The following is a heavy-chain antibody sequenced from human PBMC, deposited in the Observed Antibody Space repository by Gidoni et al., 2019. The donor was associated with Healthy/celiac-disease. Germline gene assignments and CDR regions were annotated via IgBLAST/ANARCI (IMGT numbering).Heavy chain of an antibody. CDR3: ASSPYYDFWD. CDR1: GGSFSGYY. D-gene: IGHD3-3*01. V-gene: IGHV4-34*01. CDR2: INHSGST. Sequence: QVQLQQWGAGLLKPSETLSLTCAVYGGSFSGYYWSWIRQPPGKGLEWIGEINHSGSTNYNPSLKIRVTISVDTSKNQFSLKLSSVTAADTAVYYCASSPYYDFWDWGQGTLVTVSS. J-gene: IGHJ4*02.